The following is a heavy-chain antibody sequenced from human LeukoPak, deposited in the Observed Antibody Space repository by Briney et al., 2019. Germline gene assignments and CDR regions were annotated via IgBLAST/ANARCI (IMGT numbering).Heavy chain of an antibody. Sequence: ASVKVSCKASGYTFTSYAMNWVRQAPGQGLEWMGWINTNTGNPTYAQGFTGRFVFSLDTSVSTAYLQICSLKAKDTAVYYCARTYYYGSGSYYSPESYSGDDAFDIWGQGTMVTVSS. CDR1: GYTFTSYA. V-gene: IGHV7-4-1*01. D-gene: IGHD3-10*01. CDR2: INTNTGNP. CDR3: ARTYYYGSGSYYSPESYSGDDAFDI. J-gene: IGHJ3*02.